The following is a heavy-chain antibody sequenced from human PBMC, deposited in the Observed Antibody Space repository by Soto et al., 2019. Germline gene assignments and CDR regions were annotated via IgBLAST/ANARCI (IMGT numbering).Heavy chain of an antibody. CDR1: GYTFTSNY. J-gene: IGHJ4*02. CDR3: ARASITTYFDL. Sequence: QVQLMQSGAEVKKPGASVKISCKASGYTFTSNYLHWVRQAPGQGPEWMGIIDPSTGTTAYSQRFRGRVTMTRDTSTTTVYLQLCSLTALDMTVYYCARASITTYFDLWGQGTLVTGSS. V-gene: IGHV1-46*01. CDR2: IDPSTGTT. D-gene: IGHD1-20*01.